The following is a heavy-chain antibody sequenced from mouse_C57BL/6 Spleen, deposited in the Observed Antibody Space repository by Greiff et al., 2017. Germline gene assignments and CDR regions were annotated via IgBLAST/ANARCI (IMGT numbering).Heavy chain of an antibody. CDR2: INPNNGGT. CDR3: ARSRGSSYRAMDY. Sequence: EVQLQQSGPELVKPGASVKISCKASGYTFTDYYMNWVKQSHGKSLEWIGDINPNNGGTSYNQKFKGKATLTVDKSSSTAYMELRSLTSEDSAVYDCARSRGSSYRAMDYWGQGTSVTVSS. CDR1: GYTFTDYY. V-gene: IGHV1-26*01. D-gene: IGHD1-1*01. J-gene: IGHJ4*01.